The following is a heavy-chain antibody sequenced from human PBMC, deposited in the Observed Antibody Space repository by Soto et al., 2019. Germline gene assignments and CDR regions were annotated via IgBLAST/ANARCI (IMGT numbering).Heavy chain of an antibody. D-gene: IGHD2-8*02. Sequence: HEHLVQSGAEVKRPGASLKVSCKASGYSFTGYYIHWVRQAPGQGLEWMGWINPDSGATNYAENFLGRVTLTSDTSISTASMDLTSLTSDDTAVYYCARGDYGTGGYPFPYFSYWGQGTLVIVSS. CDR3: ARGDYGTGGYPFPYFSY. CDR1: GYSFTGYY. CDR2: INPDSGAT. V-gene: IGHV1-2*02. J-gene: IGHJ4*02.